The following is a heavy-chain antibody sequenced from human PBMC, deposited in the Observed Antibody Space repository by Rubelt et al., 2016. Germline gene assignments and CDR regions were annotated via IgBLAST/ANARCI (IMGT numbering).Heavy chain of an antibody. CDR2: ISAYNGNT. CDR3: ARVYDSSDTYYFDY. V-gene: IGHV1-3*01. D-gene: IGHD3-22*01. CDR1: GYTFTSYA. Sequence: QVQLVQSGAEVKKPGASVKVSCKASGYTFTSYAMHWVRQAPGHGLEWMGWISAYNGNTNDAQKLQGRVTMTTDTSTSTAYMELSSLRSEDTAVYYCARVYDSSDTYYFDYWGQGTLVTVSS. J-gene: IGHJ4*02.